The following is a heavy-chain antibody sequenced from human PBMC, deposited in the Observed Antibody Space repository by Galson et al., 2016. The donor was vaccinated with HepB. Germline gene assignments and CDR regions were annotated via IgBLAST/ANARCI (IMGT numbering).Heavy chain of an antibody. CDR1: GFTFNSYG. Sequence: SLRLSCAASGFTFNSYGMSWVRQAPGKGLERVSSISGGGGSTDYAGSVKGRLTISRDNSKNTLYLHLNSLRAEDTAVYFCVKGLYGSGSSGDYWGQGTLVTVSS. J-gene: IGHJ4*02. D-gene: IGHD3-10*01. CDR3: VKGLYGSGSSGDY. V-gene: IGHV3-23*01. CDR2: ISGGGGST.